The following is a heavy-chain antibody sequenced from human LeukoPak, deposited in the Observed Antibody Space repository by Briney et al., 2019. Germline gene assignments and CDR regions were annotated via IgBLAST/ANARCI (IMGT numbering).Heavy chain of an antibody. D-gene: IGHD3-10*01. CDR2: MNPNSGNT. CDR1: GYTFTSYD. V-gene: IGHV1-8*01. J-gene: IGHJ4*02. CDR3: ARSLWFGELPGHY. Sequence: ASVKVSCKAFGYTFTSYDINWVRQATGQGLEWMGWMNPNSGNTGYAQKFQGRVTMTRDTSTSTVYMELSSLRSEDTAVYYCARSLWFGELPGHYWGQGTLVTVSS.